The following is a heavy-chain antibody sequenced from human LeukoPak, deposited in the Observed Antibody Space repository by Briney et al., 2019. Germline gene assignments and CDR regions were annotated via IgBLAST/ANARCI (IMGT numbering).Heavy chain of an antibody. J-gene: IGHJ5*02. D-gene: IGHD3-10*01. CDR1: GFSLSIYD. CDR2: IYDDGGT. CDR3: ARDRAGRRSSWVEFDL. Sequence: GGSLRLSCAASGFSLSIYDMVWVRQAPGKGPEWVALIYDDGGTVYADSVKGRFTISRDNSKNMVYLQMNSLRPEDSAVYYCARDRAGRRSSWVEFDLWGQGTLVTVSS. V-gene: IGHV3-53*05.